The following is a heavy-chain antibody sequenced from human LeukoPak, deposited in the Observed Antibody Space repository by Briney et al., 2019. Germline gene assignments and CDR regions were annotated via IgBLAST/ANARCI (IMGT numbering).Heavy chain of an antibody. Sequence: PSETLSLTCTVSGGSISSYYWSWIRQPPGKGLEWIGYIYYSGSTNYNPSLKSRVTMSVDTSKNQFSLKLSSVTAADTAVYYCAGSPGGYSYGPGPWGQGTLVTVSS. CDR3: AGSPGGYSYGPGP. J-gene: IGHJ5*02. CDR1: GGSISSYY. CDR2: IYYSGST. V-gene: IGHV4-59*12. D-gene: IGHD5-18*01.